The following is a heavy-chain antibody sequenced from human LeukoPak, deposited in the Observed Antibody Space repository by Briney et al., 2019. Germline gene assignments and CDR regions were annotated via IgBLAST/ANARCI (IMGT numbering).Heavy chain of an antibody. CDR3: ARGGKPGYSTARAVDY. CDR1: GGSISSYY. V-gene: IGHV4-59*01. Sequence: PSETLSLTCTVSGGSISSYYWSWIRQPPGKGLEWIGYIYYSGSTNYNPSLKSRITISVDTSKNQFSLKLSSVTAADTAVYYCARGGKPGYSTARAVDYWGQGTLDTVSS. J-gene: IGHJ4*02. CDR2: IYYSGST. D-gene: IGHD6-13*01.